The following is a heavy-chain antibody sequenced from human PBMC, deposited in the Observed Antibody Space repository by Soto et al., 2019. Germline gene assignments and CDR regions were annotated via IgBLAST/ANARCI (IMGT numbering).Heavy chain of an antibody. J-gene: IGHJ4*02. CDR1: GFTFSTYA. D-gene: IGHD3-10*01. CDR3: ARDFLGQGSFDY. V-gene: IGHV3-30-3*01. CDR2: ISSDGSNK. Sequence: GGSLRLSCAASGFTFSTYAMQWVRQAPGKGLEWVAVISSDGSNKYYADSVKGRFTISRDNSKNTVYLQMNSLRAEDMAVYYCARDFLGQGSFDYWGQGTLVTVSS.